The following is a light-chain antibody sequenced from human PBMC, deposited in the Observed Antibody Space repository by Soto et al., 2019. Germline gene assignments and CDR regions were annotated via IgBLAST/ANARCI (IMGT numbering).Light chain of an antibody. CDR3: CSYAGSSTWV. Sequence: QSALTQPASVSGSPGQAITISCTGTSSDVGSYNLVSWYQQHPGKAPKLMMYEVSKRPSGVSNRFSGSKSGNTASLTISGLQAEDEADYSCCSYAGSSTWVFGGGTKVTVL. CDR1: SSDVGSYNL. CDR2: EVS. J-gene: IGLJ3*02. V-gene: IGLV2-23*02.